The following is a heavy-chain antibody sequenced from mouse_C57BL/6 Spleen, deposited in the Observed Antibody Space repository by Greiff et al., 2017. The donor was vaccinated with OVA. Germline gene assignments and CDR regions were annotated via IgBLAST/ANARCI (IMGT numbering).Heavy chain of an antibody. CDR2: IHPNSGSS. V-gene: IGHV1-64*01. Sequence: QVQLQQPGAELVKPGASVKLSCKASGYTFTSYWMHWVKQRPGQGLEWIGMIHPNSGSSNYNEKCKSKATLTVDKSSSTAYMQLSSLTSEDSAVYYCARGIDSSGTRYFDVWGTGTTVTVSS. CDR3: ARGIDSSGTRYFDV. D-gene: IGHD3-2*02. CDR1: GYTFTSYW. J-gene: IGHJ1*03.